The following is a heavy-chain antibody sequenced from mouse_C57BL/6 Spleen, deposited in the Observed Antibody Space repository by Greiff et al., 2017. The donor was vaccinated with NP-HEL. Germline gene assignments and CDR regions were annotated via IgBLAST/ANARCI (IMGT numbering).Heavy chain of an antibody. V-gene: IGHV1-69*01. J-gene: IGHJ3*01. D-gene: IGHD4-1*01. CDR3: ARRLWDWFAY. CDR1: GYTFTSYW. Sequence: VQLQQPGAELVMPGASVKLSCKASGYTFTSYWMHWVKQRPGQGLEWIGEIDPSDSYTNYNQKFKGKSTLTVDKSSSTAYMQLSSLTSEDSAVYYCARRLWDWFAYWGQGTLVTVSA. CDR2: IDPSDSYT.